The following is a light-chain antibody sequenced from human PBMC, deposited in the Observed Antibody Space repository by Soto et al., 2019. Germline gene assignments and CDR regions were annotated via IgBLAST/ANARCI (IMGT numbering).Light chain of an antibody. CDR3: QQYSHRPRS. CDR1: QSISNS. Sequence: EIVMTQSPASLSVSPGERATLSCRASQSISNSVDWYQQKPGQTPRLLIYTASTRATGIPARFSGSGSGTDFTLTISSLQSDDFTTYYCQQYSHRPRSFGQGTRLEIK. CDR2: TAS. J-gene: IGKJ5*01. V-gene: IGKV3D-15*01.